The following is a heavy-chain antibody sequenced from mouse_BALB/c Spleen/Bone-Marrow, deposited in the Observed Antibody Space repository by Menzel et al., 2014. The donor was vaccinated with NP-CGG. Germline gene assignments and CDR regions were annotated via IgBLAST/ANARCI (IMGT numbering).Heavy chain of an antibody. CDR3: ARGLNYYGIDS. CDR2: IDPYYGGI. J-gene: IGHJ2*03. V-gene: IGHV1S135*01. CDR1: GYSFTDYN. Sequence: VQLQQSGPELEKPGASVKISCKASGYSFTDYNMNWVKQNNGKSLEWIGNIDPYYGGITYNQKFKGKATLTVDKSSSTAYMQLKSLTSEDSAVYYCARGLNYYGIDSWGKGTSLPVSS. D-gene: IGHD1-1*01.